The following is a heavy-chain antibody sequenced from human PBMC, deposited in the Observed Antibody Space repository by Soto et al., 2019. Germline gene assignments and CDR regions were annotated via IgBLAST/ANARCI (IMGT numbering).Heavy chain of an antibody. CDR3: ASRGTVEEDFWSPTPIGFDL. Sequence: SETLSLTCTVSGGSISSGDYYWSWIRQPPGKGLEWIGYIYYSGSTYYNPSLKSRVTISVDTSKNQFSLKLSSVTAADKAVYYCASRGTVEEDFWSPTPIGFDLWGQGTLVTVSS. CDR1: GGSISSGDYY. V-gene: IGHV4-30-4*01. J-gene: IGHJ5*02. CDR2: IYYSGST. D-gene: IGHD3-3*01.